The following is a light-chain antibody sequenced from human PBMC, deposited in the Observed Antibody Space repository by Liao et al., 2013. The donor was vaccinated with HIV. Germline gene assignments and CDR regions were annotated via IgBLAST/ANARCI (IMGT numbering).Light chain of an antibody. J-gene: IGLJ2*01. CDR3: QAWDSRADVV. Sequence: SYELTQPPSVSVSPGQTATITCYGVYLEDKHVCWYQQKPGQSPVLVIYRDNKRPSGIPERFSGSNSGNTATLTISGTQAMDEADYYCQAWDSRADVVFGGGTKLTVL. V-gene: IGLV3-1*01. CDR1: YLEDKH. CDR2: RDN.